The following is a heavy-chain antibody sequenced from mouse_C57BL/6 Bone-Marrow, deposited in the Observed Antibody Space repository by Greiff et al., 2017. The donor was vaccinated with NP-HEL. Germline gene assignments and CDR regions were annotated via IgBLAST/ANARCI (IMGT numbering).Heavy chain of an antibody. J-gene: IGHJ2*01. CDR3: ARRRSYYSNPYFDY. CDR2: IYPRSGNT. V-gene: IGHV1-81*01. D-gene: IGHD2-5*01. Sequence: QVQLQQSGAELARPGASVKLSCKASGYTFTSYGISWVKQRTGQGLEWIGEIYPRSGNTYYNEKFKGKDPLTADKSSSTTYMELRSLTSEDSAVYFFARRRSYYSNPYFDYWGQGTTLTVSS. CDR1: GYTFTSYG.